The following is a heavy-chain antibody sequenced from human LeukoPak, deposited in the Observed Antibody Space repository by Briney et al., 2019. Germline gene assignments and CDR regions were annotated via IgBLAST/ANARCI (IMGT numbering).Heavy chain of an antibody. V-gene: IGHV4-59*01. Sequence: SETLSLTCTVSGVSISSYYWSWIRQPPGKGLEWIGYIYYSGSTNYNPSLKSRVTISVDTYKNQFSLKLSSVTAADTAVYYCARALYGDYYFDYWGQGTLVTVSS. D-gene: IGHD4-17*01. J-gene: IGHJ4*02. CDR2: IYYSGST. CDR3: ARALYGDYYFDY. CDR1: GVSISSYY.